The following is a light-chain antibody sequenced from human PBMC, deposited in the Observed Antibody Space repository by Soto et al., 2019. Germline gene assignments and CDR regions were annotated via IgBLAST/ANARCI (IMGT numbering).Light chain of an antibody. CDR1: QSVSNN. V-gene: IGKV3-15*01. Sequence: EIVMTQSPATLSMSPGERATLSCRASQSVSNNLAWYQQKPGQTPRLLIYGASTRAAAIPARFSGSGSGTEFTLTISSLQSEDFAVYYCQQYNNWPLTFGGGTKVEIK. CDR2: GAS. CDR3: QQYNNWPLT. J-gene: IGKJ4*01.